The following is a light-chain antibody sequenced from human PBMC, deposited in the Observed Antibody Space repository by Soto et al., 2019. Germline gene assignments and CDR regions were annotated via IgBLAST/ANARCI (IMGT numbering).Light chain of an antibody. CDR3: CSYAGSREV. CDR2: EVS. Sequence: QSALTQPASVSGSPGQSITISCTGTSSDVGSYNLVSWYQQHPGKAPKLMIYEVSKRPSGVSNRFSGSKSGNTASLTISGLQAEDEADYYGCSYAGSREVFGTGTKVTVL. J-gene: IGLJ1*01. V-gene: IGLV2-23*02. CDR1: SSDVGSYNL.